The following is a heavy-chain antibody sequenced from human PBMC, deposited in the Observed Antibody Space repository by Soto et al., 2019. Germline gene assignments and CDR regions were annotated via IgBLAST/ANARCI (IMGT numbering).Heavy chain of an antibody. V-gene: IGHV1-3*01. D-gene: IGHD2-8*02. CDR3: ARDLVMDV. CDR1: GYTFTSYA. J-gene: IGHJ6*02. CDR2: INAGNGNT. Sequence: QVQLVQSGAEVKKPGASVKVSCKASGYTFTSYAMHWVRQAPGQRLEWMGWINAGNGNTKYLQKFQGRVTITRDTSASTAYMELSSLRSEDTAVYYCARDLVMDVWGQGTTVTVSS.